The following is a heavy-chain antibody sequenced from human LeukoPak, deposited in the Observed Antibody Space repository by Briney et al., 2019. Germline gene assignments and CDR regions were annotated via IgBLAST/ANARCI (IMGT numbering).Heavy chain of an antibody. CDR3: ARDSIVRGNIGNDMDV. Sequence: GGSLRLSCAPSGFTFSDYYMSWIRQAPGKGLEWVSYISHSGRTMYYADSVKGRFTISRDNAKNSLYLQMNSLRAGDTAVYYCARDSIVRGNIGNDMDVCGKGTTVTVSS. CDR2: ISHSGRTM. J-gene: IGHJ6*03. CDR1: GFTFSDYY. D-gene: IGHD2-8*01. V-gene: IGHV3-11*01.